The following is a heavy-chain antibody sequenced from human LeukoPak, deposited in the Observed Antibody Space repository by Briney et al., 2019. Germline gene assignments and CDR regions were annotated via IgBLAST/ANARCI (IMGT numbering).Heavy chain of an antibody. CDR2: ISGSGGST. J-gene: IGHJ5*02. Sequence: GGSLRLSCAASGFTFSSYAMSWVRQAPGKGLEWVSAISGSGGSTYYADSVKGRFTLSRDNSKNTLYLQMNSLRAEDTAVYYCAKTREVGAIWGNWFDPWGQGTLVTVSS. D-gene: IGHD1-26*01. CDR1: GFTFSSYA. V-gene: IGHV3-23*01. CDR3: AKTREVGAIWGNWFDP.